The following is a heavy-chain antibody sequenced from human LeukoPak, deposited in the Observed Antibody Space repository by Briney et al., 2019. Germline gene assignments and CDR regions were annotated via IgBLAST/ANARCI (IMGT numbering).Heavy chain of an antibody. CDR1: GGSIRSYY. V-gene: IGHV4-59*08. Sequence: SETLSLTCTVSGGSIRSYYWSWIRQPPGKGLEWIGYIYYSESANYNPSLKSRITISVDASKNQFSLNLNSVTAADTAVYYCARVGGYPLSAFDIWGQGTMVTVSS. CDR2: IYYSESA. D-gene: IGHD3-22*01. J-gene: IGHJ3*02. CDR3: ARVGGYPLSAFDI.